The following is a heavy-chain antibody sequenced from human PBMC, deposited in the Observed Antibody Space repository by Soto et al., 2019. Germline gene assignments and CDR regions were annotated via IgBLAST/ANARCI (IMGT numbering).Heavy chain of an antibody. CDR3: AREPKQNYDSSPWNGGFDS. V-gene: IGHV4-30-4*01. J-gene: IGHJ4*02. CDR1: GDSISSPHYY. D-gene: IGHD3-22*01. Sequence: PSETLYLTCTVSGDSISSPHYYWTWIRQPPGKGLEWVGYIYYTGNNFYNPALKSRVAMSVDPSTNQFSLKLASVTDADTAVYFCAREPKQNYDSSPWNGGFDSWGPGTLVTVSS. CDR2: IYYTGNN.